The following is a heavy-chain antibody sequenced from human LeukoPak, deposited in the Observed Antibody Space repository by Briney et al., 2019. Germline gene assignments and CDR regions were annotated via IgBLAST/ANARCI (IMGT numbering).Heavy chain of an antibody. V-gene: IGHV1-8*01. Sequence: ASVTVSCKASGYTFTSYDINWVRQATGQGREWMGWMNPNSGNTGYAQKFQGRVTMTRNTSISTAYMELSSLRSEDTAVYYCARNMDYYDSSGYQVWGQGTLVTVSS. CDR3: ARNMDYYDSSGYQV. CDR2: MNPNSGNT. CDR1: GYTFTSYD. D-gene: IGHD3-22*01. J-gene: IGHJ4*02.